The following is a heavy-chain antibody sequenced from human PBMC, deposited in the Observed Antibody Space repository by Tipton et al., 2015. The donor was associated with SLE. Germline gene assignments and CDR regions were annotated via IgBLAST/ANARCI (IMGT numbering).Heavy chain of an antibody. CDR3: ARHDTNYGRNWFDP. Sequence: TLSLTCTVSGGSISSYYWSWIRQPAGKGLEWIGRIYTTGSTNYNPSLKRRVTISVATSKNQFSLKLSSVTAADTAVYYCARHDTNYGRNWFDPWGQGTLVTVSS. CDR2: IYTTGST. J-gene: IGHJ5*02. CDR1: GGSISSYY. D-gene: IGHD2-8*01. V-gene: IGHV4-4*07.